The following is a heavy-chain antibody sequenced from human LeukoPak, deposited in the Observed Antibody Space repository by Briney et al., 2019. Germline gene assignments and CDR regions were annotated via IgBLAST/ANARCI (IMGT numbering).Heavy chain of an antibody. CDR3: ARGFSRFGESTDAFDI. Sequence: ASVKVSCKASGYTFSNYGITWVRQAPGQGLEWMGWISAYNGNTNHAQNLQGRVTMTRDTSTITAYMELRSLRSDRAAVYYCARGFSRFGESTDAFDIWGQGTMVTVSS. CDR1: GYTFSNYG. J-gene: IGHJ3*02. D-gene: IGHD3-10*01. CDR2: ISAYNGNT. V-gene: IGHV1-18*01.